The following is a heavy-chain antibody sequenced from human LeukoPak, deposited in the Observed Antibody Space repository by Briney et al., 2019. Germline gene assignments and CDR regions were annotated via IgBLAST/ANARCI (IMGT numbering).Heavy chain of an antibody. Sequence: GGSLRLSCAASGFSFSNYWMTWVRQAPGKGLEWVANINQDGIEKYYSDSVKGRFTISRDNAKNSLFLQMNSLRAEDTAVYYCARVGERRRLDPWGQGSLVTVSS. J-gene: IGHJ5*02. CDR1: GFSFSNYW. D-gene: IGHD1-26*01. V-gene: IGHV3-7*01. CDR3: ARVGERRRLDP. CDR2: INQDGIEK.